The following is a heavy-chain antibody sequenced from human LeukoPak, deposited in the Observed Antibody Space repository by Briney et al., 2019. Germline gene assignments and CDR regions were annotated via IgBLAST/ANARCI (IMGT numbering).Heavy chain of an antibody. CDR3: ARGVVAANH. D-gene: IGHD2-15*01. V-gene: IGHV4-39*07. CDR2: IYYSGST. Sequence: PSETLSLTCAVYGGSFSSSSYYWGWIRQPPGKGLEWIGSIYYSGSTYYNPSLKSRVTISVDASKNQFSLKLSSVTAADTAVYYCARGVVAANHWGQGTLVTVSS. J-gene: IGHJ5*02. CDR1: GGSFSSSSYY.